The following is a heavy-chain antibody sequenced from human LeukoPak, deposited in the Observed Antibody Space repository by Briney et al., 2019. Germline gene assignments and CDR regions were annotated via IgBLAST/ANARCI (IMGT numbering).Heavy chain of an antibody. CDR2: MNPNSGNT. CDR1: GYTFTSYD. V-gene: IGHV1-8*01. Sequence: ASVKVSCKASGYTFTSYDINWVRQATGQGLEWMGWMNPNSGNTGYAQKFQGRVTMTRNTSISTAYMELSSLRSEDTAVYYCARVALYDSSGYSFGYFDYWGQGTLVTVSS. CDR3: ARVALYDSSGYSFGYFDY. D-gene: IGHD3-22*01. J-gene: IGHJ4*02.